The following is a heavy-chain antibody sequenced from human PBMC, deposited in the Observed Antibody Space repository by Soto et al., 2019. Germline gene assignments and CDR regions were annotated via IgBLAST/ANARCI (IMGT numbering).Heavy chain of an antibody. V-gene: IGHV4-34*02. CDR3: ARGLILWFGELSRRGGYYYYMDV. Sequence: QVQLQQWGAGLLKPSETLSLTCAVYGGSFSGYHWSRIRKPLEGGLEWIGEINASGKTNYNPSLKSRGPILADTAKKQISLRLSSVTAADTAVYYCARGLILWFGELSRRGGYYYYMDVWGKGTTVTVSS. D-gene: IGHD3-10*01. J-gene: IGHJ6*03. CDR2: INASGKT. CDR1: GGSFSGYH.